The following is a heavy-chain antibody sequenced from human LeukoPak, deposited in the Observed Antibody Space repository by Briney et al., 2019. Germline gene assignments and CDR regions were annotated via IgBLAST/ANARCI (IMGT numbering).Heavy chain of an antibody. CDR2: ISYDGSNK. V-gene: IGHV3-30-3*01. D-gene: IGHD6-13*01. CDR1: GFTFSSYA. CDR3: ARDHSSSWFDY. J-gene: IGHJ4*02. Sequence: PGRSLRLSCAASGFTFSSYAMHWVRQAPGKGLEWVAVISYDGSNKYYADSVKGRFTISRDNYKNTLYLQMNSLRAEDTAVYYCARDHSSSWFDYWGQGTLVTVSS.